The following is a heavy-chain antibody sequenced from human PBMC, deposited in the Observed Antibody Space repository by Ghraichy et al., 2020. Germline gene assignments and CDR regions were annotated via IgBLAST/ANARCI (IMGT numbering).Heavy chain of an antibody. CDR2: LYADGSA. Sequence: GGSLRLSCAASGFSVRINYMTWIRQAPGKGLEWVSVLYADGSALYSDSVKGRFAISRDNSKNTLYLQMNSLRAEDTAVYYCARTPREIGDGVYRDAWGQGTLVTVSS. D-gene: IGHD3-16*01. J-gene: IGHJ5*02. CDR1: GFSVRINY. V-gene: IGHV3-53*01. CDR3: ARTPREIGDGVYRDA.